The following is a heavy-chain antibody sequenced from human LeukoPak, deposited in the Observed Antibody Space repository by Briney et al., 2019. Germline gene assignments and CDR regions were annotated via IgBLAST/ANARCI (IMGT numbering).Heavy chain of an antibody. CDR3: ARVHLATAGNYFDY. D-gene: IGHD6-13*01. Sequence: SVKVSCKASGGTFSSYAISWVRQAPGQGLEWMGGIIPIFGTANYAQKFQGRVTITTDESTSTAYMELSSLRSEDTAVYYCARVHLATAGNYFDYWGQGTLVTVSS. V-gene: IGHV1-69*05. CDR1: GGTFSSYA. CDR2: IIPIFGTA. J-gene: IGHJ4*02.